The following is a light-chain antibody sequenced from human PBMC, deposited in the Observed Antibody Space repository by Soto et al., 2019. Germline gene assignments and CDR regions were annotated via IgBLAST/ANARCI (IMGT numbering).Light chain of an antibody. CDR2: DAS. J-gene: IGKJ1*01. CDR1: QSISSW. V-gene: IGKV1-5*01. CDR3: QQYNSSPVT. Sequence: DIQMTQSPSTLSASVGDRVTITCRASQSISSWLAWYQQKPGKAPKLLIYDASSLEGGVPSRFSGSGSGTEFTLTISSLQPDDFATYYCQQYNSSPVTFGQGTKADIK.